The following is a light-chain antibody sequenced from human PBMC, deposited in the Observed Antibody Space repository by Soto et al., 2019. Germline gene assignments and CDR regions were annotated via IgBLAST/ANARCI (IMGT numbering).Light chain of an antibody. CDR1: QSITSTY. CDR3: QQYGSLPHPIT. V-gene: IGKV3-20*01. Sequence: EIVLTQSPGTLSLSPGDRATLSCWASQSITSTYLAWYQKKPGQAPRLLMYGVSFRATGIPDRFSGSGSGTDFTLTISRVEPEDFAVYYCQQYGSLPHPITFGQGTRLDIK. J-gene: IGKJ5*01. CDR2: GVS.